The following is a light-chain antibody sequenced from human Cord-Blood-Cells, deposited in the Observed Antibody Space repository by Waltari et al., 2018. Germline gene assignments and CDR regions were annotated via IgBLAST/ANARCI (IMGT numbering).Light chain of an antibody. CDR2: AAS. J-gene: IGKJ4*01. CDR3: QQYYSYLT. CDR1: QGISSY. Sequence: AIRMTQSPSSLSASTGDRVTITCRASQGISSYLAWYQQKPGKAPKLLIYAASTLQSGVPSRFSGSGSGTDFTLTISCLQSEDFATYYCQQYYSYLTFGGGTKVENK. V-gene: IGKV1-8*01.